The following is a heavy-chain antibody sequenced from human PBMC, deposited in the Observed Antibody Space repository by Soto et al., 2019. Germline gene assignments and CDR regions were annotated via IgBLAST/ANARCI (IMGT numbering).Heavy chain of an antibody. CDR1: GFTFSTYA. CDR2: ISSSSGST. J-gene: IGHJ4*02. Sequence: EVQLLESGGGLVQPGGSLRLSCAASGFTFSTYAMAWVRQAPGKGLEWVLSISSSSGSTFYADSVKGRFTISRDNSENTLSLQMNSLRAEDTAVYYCAKQPLKVPLRFDYWGQGTLVTVSS. CDR3: AKQPLKVPLRFDY. D-gene: IGHD6-25*01. V-gene: IGHV3-23*01.